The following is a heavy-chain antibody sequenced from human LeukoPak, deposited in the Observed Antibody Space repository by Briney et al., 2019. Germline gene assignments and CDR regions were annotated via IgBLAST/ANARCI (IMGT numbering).Heavy chain of an antibody. Sequence: ASVKASCKASGYTFTSYDINWVRQATGQGLEWMGWMNPNSGNTGYAQKFQGRVTMTRNTSISTAYMELSSLRSEDTAVYYCARQVGGYYYYGMDVWGQGTTVTVSS. CDR2: MNPNSGNT. CDR3: ARQVGGYYYYGMDV. CDR1: GYTFTSYD. V-gene: IGHV1-8*01. J-gene: IGHJ6*02. D-gene: IGHD2-15*01.